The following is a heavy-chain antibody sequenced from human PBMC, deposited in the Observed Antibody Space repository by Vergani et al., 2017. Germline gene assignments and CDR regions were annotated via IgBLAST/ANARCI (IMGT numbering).Heavy chain of an antibody. CDR2: IRNKAYGGTT. V-gene: IGHV3-49*04. CDR3: SRGRGYSFGYSDY. D-gene: IGHD5-18*01. CDR1: GFSFNTYG. Sequence: EVQLLESGGGLVQPGGSLRLYCATSGFSFNTYGAHWVRQAPGKGLEWVAFIRNKAYGGTTEYAASVKGRFTISRDDSKRLAYLQLSGLKTEDTAVYFCSRGRGYSFGYSDYWGQGTLVTVSS. J-gene: IGHJ4*02.